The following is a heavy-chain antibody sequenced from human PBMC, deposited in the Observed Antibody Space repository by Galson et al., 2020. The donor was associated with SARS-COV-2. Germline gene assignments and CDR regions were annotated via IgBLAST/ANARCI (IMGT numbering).Heavy chain of an antibody. CDR1: GGPISGSSYY. D-gene: IGHD3-10*01. Sequence: ASETLSLTCSVSGGPISGSSYYWGWIRQPPGKGLEWIASIYSTGSAYYNPSLEGRGIISVDTSKNQFSLGLDSVTAADTAVYYCARDLRGRGANSDDWFDPWGQGALVAVSS. CDR3: ARDLRGRGANSDDWFDP. V-gene: IGHV4-39*07. J-gene: IGHJ5*02. CDR2: IYSTGSA.